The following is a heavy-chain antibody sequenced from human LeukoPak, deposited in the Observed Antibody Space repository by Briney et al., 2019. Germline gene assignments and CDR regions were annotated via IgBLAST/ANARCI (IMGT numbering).Heavy chain of an antibody. Sequence: KTSETLPLNRSVSGRPNTIHYWRGIGHPPGRGLVGIGYIYSSGNPNYNPSLKSRVTISVDTSKNQFSLKLSAVTAADTAVYYGARQVGQQLLVFDYWGQGTLGTVSS. J-gene: IGHJ4*02. D-gene: IGHD6-13*01. CDR1: GRPNTIHY. V-gene: IGHV4-59*08. CDR2: IYSSGNP. CDR3: ARQVGQQLLVFDY.